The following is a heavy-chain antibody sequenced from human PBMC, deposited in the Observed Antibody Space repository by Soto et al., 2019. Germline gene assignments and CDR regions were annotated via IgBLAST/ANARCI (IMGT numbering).Heavy chain of an antibody. Sequence: PGGSLRLSCAASGFTFSSYEMNWVRQAPGKGLEWVSYIRSSGSTIYYADSVKGRFTISRDNAENSLYLQMNSLRAEDTAVYYCARGGYEYSSLGGLYYFDYWGQGTLVTVSS. CDR2: IRSSGSTI. J-gene: IGHJ4*02. CDR3: ARGGYEYSSLGGLYYFDY. V-gene: IGHV3-48*03. D-gene: IGHD6-6*01. CDR1: GFTFSSYE.